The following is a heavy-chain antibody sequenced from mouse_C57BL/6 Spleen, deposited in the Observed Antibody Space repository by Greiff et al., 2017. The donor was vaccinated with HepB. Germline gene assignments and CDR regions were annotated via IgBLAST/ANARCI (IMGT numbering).Heavy chain of an antibody. CDR3: ARETTVVATDY. Sequence: QVQLQQSGAELVKPGASVKISCKASGYAFCSYWMNWVKQRPGKGLEWIGQIYPGDGDTNYNGKFKGKATLTADKSSSTAYMQLSSLTSEDSAVYFCARETTVVATDYWGQGTTLTVSS. V-gene: IGHV1-80*01. CDR1: GYAFCSYW. D-gene: IGHD1-1*01. CDR2: IYPGDGDT. J-gene: IGHJ2*01.